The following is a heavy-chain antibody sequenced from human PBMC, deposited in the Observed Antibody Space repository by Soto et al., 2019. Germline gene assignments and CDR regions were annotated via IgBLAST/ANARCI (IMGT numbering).Heavy chain of an antibody. CDR1: GGTFSSYT. V-gene: IGHV1-69*13. D-gene: IGHD3-22*01. CDR2: IIPIFGTA. J-gene: IGHJ2*01. CDR3: ARGNHRWLQLWYFDL. Sequence: SVKVSCKASGGTFSSYTISWVRQAPGQGLEWMGGIIPIFGTANYAQKFQGRVTITADESTGTAYMELSSLRSEDTAVYYCARGNHRWLQLWYFDLWGRGTLVTVS.